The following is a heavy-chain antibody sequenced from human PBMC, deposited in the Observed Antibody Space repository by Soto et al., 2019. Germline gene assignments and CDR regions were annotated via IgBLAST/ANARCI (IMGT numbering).Heavy chain of an antibody. D-gene: IGHD6-19*01. Sequence: GGSLRLSCAASGFTFSSYGMHWVRQAPGKGLEWVAVISYDGSNKYYADSVKGRFTISRDNSKNTLYPQMNSLRAEDTAVYYCASPYSSGWVGAFDIWGQGTMVTVSS. CDR3: ASPYSSGWVGAFDI. CDR1: GFTFSSYG. CDR2: ISYDGSNK. J-gene: IGHJ3*02. V-gene: IGHV3-30*03.